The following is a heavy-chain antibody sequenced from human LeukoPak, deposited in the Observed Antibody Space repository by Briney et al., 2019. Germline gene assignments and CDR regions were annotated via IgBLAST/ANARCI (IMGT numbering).Heavy chain of an antibody. CDR3: ARVHDSSGPYPFHYFDY. CDR1: GYTFTSYA. CDR2: INAGNGNT. D-gene: IGHD3-22*01. J-gene: IGHJ4*02. Sequence: ASVKVSCKASGYTFTSYAMHWVHQAPGQRLEWMGWINAGNGNTKYSQKFRGRVTITRDTSASTAYMELSSLRSEDTAVYYCARVHDSSGPYPFHYFDYWGQGTLVTVSS. V-gene: IGHV1-3*01.